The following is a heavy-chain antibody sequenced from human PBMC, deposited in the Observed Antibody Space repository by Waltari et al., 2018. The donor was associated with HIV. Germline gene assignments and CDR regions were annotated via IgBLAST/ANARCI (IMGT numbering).Heavy chain of an antibody. CDR1: GGSCSGYY. CDR3: SREGYGGNPAKNFDF. J-gene: IGHJ4*02. CDR2: VNNSGNF. V-gene: IGHV4-34*01. D-gene: IGHD2-15*01. Sequence: QVHLQQSGAGLLKPSETLSLTCTVSGGSCSGYYWSWIRQPPGQGLECIGEVNNSGNFNYNPSLKSRLIISVDASKRQFSLRLKSVTAADTAVYYCSREGYGGNPAKNFDFWGQGTLVSVSS.